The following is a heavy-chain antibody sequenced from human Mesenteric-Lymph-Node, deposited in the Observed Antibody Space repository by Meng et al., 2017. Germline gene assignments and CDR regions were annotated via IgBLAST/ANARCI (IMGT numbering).Heavy chain of an antibody. CDR1: GFTFSSYA. V-gene: IGHV3-30*01. Sequence: VELVEVGGGVVQPGRSLRLSCAASGFTFSSYAMHWVRQAPGKGLEWVAVISYDGSNKYYADSVKGRFTISRDNSKNTLYLQMNSLRAEDTAVYYCARENYGDYAYYFDYWGQGTLVTVSS. CDR3: ARENYGDYAYYFDY. D-gene: IGHD4-17*01. CDR2: ISYDGSNK. J-gene: IGHJ4*02.